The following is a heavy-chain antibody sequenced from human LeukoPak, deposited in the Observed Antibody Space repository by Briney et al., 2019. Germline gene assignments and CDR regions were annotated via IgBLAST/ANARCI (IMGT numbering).Heavy chain of an antibody. D-gene: IGHD1-26*01. CDR3: AREGAGRFYFAY. J-gene: IGHJ4*02. Sequence: SQTLSLTCTVSGASLSSGGSFWSWIRQHPWKGLEWIGHIDYSGSTYCKPSLESRLTISVDPSKNQFSLKLSSVTAADTAVYYCAREGAGRFYFAYWGQGTLVTVSS. CDR2: IDYSGST. V-gene: IGHV4-31*03. CDR1: GASLSSGGSF.